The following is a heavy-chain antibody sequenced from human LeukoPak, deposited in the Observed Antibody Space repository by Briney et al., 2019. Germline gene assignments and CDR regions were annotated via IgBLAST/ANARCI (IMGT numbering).Heavy chain of an antibody. J-gene: IGHJ4*02. Sequence: GGSLRLSCAASGFTFNNYAMHWVRQAPGKGLEWVAVISYDGSNKYYTDSVKGRFTISRDNSKNTLYLQMNSLRAEATAVYYCARDGSSGWTWYFDYWGQGTLVTVSS. CDR3: ARDGSSGWTWYFDY. D-gene: IGHD6-19*01. CDR1: GFTFNNYA. V-gene: IGHV3-30-3*01. CDR2: ISYDGSNK.